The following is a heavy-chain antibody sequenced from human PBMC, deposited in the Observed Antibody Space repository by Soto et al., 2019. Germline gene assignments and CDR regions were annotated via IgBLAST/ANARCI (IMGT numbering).Heavy chain of an antibody. CDR2: IYSGGST. CDR3: ARCNDFYYAMDV. D-gene: IGHD2-8*01. V-gene: IGHV4-61*01. CDR1: GGFVNSDTHS. J-gene: IGHJ6*02. Sequence: SETLSLTCTVSGGFVNSDTHSWSWIRQTPGKRLEWIGFIYSGGSTKNPSLRSRVTMSVDTSKNQFSLKLSAVTAADPAVYYCARCNDFYYAMDVWGQGTTVTVSS.